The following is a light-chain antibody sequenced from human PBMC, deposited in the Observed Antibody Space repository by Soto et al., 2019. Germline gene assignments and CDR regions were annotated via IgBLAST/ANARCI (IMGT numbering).Light chain of an antibody. J-gene: IGLJ3*02. Sequence: QSVLTQPLSLSVTPGQRVTISFSGSTSNIANSFVYWYQHVPGTAPKILMYRNNQRPSGVPDRFSGSKSGTSASLAVSGLRPEDEADYFCAAWDGNLPGWVFGGGTKVTVL. CDR1: TSNIANSF. CDR2: RNN. CDR3: AAWDGNLPGWV. V-gene: IGLV1-47*01.